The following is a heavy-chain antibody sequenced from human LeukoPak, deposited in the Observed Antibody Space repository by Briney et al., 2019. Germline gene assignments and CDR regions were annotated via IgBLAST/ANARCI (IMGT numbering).Heavy chain of an antibody. J-gene: IGHJ3*02. CDR1: GGTFSSYT. D-gene: IGHD3-3*01. CDR3: ARDLSDYDFWSGYYDDAFDI. V-gene: IGHV1-69*04. CDR2: IIPFLGIA. Sequence: SVRVSCKASGGTFSSYTISWVRQAPGQGLEWMGRIIPFLGIANYAQKFQGRVTITADKSTSTAYMELSSLRSEDTAVYYCARDLSDYDFWSGYYDDAFDIWGQGTMVTVSS.